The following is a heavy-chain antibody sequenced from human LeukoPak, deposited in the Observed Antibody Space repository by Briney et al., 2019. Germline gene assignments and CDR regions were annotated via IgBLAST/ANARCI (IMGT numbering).Heavy chain of an antibody. Sequence: ASVKVSCKASGYTFTSYGISWVRQAPGQGLEWMGWISAYNGNTNYAQKLQGRVTMTTDTSTSTAYMELRSLRSDDTAVYYCATERVAKGYCSGGSCYYFDYWGQGTLVTVSS. D-gene: IGHD2-15*01. CDR1: GYTFTSYG. J-gene: IGHJ4*02. V-gene: IGHV1-18*01. CDR2: ISAYNGNT. CDR3: ATERVAKGYCSGGSCYYFDY.